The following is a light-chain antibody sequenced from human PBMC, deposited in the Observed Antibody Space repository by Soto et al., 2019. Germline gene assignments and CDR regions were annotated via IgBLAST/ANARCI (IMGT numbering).Light chain of an antibody. CDR2: AAS. Sequence: DIQMTQSPSSLSASVGDRVTITCRASQSISTCLNWYQQKPGKAPKLLIYAASSLHSGVPSRFSGSGSATDFTLTISGLQPEDVATYYCQQSYNTPPYTFGQGTKLEIK. CDR1: QSISTC. V-gene: IGKV1-39*01. J-gene: IGKJ2*01. CDR3: QQSYNTPPYT.